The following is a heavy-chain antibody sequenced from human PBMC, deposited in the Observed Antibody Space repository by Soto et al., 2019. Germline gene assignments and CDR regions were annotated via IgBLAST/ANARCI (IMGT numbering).Heavy chain of an antibody. V-gene: IGHV3-9*01. J-gene: IGHJ4*02. CDR1: GFTFDDYA. CDR3: AKIDSSGSQYY. D-gene: IGHD3-22*01. CDR2: ISWNSGSI. Sequence: EVQLVESGGGLVQPGRSLRLSCAASGFTFDDYAMHWVRQAPGKGLEWVSGISWNSGSIGYADSVKGRFTISRDNAKNSLSLQMSSLRAEDTALYNCAKIDSSGSQYYWGQGVLGTVSS.